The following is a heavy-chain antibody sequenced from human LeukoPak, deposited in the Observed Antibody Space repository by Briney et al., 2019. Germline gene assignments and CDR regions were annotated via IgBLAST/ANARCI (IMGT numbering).Heavy chain of an antibody. D-gene: IGHD3-10*01. J-gene: IGHJ4*02. V-gene: IGHV1-18*01. CDR3: ARDARGRRYYGSGSYYKGGFVY. CDR1: GYTFTSYG. CDR2: ISAYNGNT. Sequence: ASVKVSCKASGYTFTSYGISWVRQAPGQGLEWMGWISAYNGNTNYAQKLQGRVTMTTDTSTSTAYMELRSLRSDDTAVYYRARDARGRRYYGSGSYYKGGFVYWGQGTLVTVSS.